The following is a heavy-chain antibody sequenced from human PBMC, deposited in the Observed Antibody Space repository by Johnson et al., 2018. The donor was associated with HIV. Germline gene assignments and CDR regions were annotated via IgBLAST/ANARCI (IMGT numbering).Heavy chain of an antibody. CDR2: IWYDGRNK. CDR1: GFTFSYYG. Sequence: QVQLVESGGGVVQPGRSLRLSCVASGFTFSYYGMHWVRQAPGKGLEWVAGIWYDGRNKYSADSVRGRFTISRDNSKNTLYLQMNSLRAEDTAVYYCARERLRAGAFDIWGQGTMVTVSS. D-gene: IGHD6-13*01. CDR3: ARERLRAGAFDI. V-gene: IGHV3-33*01. J-gene: IGHJ3*02.